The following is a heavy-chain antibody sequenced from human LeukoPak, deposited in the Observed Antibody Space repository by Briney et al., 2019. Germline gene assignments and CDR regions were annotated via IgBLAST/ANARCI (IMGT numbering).Heavy chain of an antibody. CDR1: GFSFRDYP. J-gene: IGHJ3*02. V-gene: IGHV3-23*01. CDR2: ISAGADVI. D-gene: IGHD1-1*01. Sequence: GGSLRLSCEAAGFSFRDYPMGWVRRASGKRLEWVSGISAGADVIFYADPLKGRFTISRDNSKNTLYLQMNSLRAEDSAEYYCAKSLLTTATGTGRAFDIWGQGTMVTVSA. CDR3: AKSLLTTATGTGRAFDI.